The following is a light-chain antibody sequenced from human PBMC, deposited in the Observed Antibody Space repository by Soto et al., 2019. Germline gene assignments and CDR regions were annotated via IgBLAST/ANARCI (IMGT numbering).Light chain of an antibody. V-gene: IGKV3-20*01. Sequence: EVVLTQSPGTLALSPGERATLSCRASHSITNNYLAWYQQKPGQAPRRLIFGASNRAAGVPDRLSGSASGTDFTLTISKLEPDDFAVYYCQQYSSTPYTFGQGSRLEIK. J-gene: IGKJ2*01. CDR1: HSITNNY. CDR3: QQYSSTPYT. CDR2: GAS.